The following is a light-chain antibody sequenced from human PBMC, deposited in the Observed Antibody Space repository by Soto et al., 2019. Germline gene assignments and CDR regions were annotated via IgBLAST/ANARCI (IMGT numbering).Light chain of an antibody. CDR1: QSVSTN. V-gene: IGKV3-15*01. Sequence: EIVMTQSPATLSVSPGERATLSCRASQSVSTNLAWYQQKPGQAPRLLIYGASTRATGMPARFSGSGSGTEFTLTISSLQSEDFAVYYCQQYNDWPLFGPGTKVDI. CDR3: QQYNDWPL. CDR2: GAS. J-gene: IGKJ3*01.